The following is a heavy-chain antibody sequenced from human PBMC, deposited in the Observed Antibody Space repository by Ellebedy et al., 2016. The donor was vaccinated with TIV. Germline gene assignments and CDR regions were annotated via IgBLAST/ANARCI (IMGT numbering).Heavy chain of an antibody. CDR3: AHRRGSGCYDY. J-gene: IGHJ4*02. CDR2: IFWCDDK. D-gene: IGHD6-19*01. Sequence: SGPTLVKPTQTLTLTCTFSGFSLSTSEVGVGWIRQPPGKALEWLALIFWCDDKRYSPSLKSRLTLTKDTSKNQVVLTMTNIDPVDTATYYCAHRRGSGCYDYWGQGTLVTVSS. V-gene: IGHV2-5*01. CDR1: GFSLSTSEVG.